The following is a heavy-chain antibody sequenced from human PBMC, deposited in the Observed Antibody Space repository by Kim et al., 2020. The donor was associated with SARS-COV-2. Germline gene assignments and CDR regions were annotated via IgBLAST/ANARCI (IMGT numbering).Heavy chain of an antibody. Sequence: SETLSLTCTVSGGSVSSGSYYWSWIRQPPGKGLEWIGYIYYSGSTNYNPSLKSRVTISVDTSKNQFSLKLSSVTAADTAVYYCAREGYYYDSSGYYPKGHWFDPWGQGTLVTVSS. D-gene: IGHD3-22*01. CDR2: IYYSGST. J-gene: IGHJ5*02. CDR3: AREGYYYDSSGYYPKGHWFDP. CDR1: GGSVSSGSYY. V-gene: IGHV4-61*01.